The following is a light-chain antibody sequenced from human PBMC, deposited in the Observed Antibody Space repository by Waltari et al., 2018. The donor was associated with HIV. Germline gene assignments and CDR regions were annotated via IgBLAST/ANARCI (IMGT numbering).Light chain of an antibody. CDR1: QDISTY. J-gene: IGKJ4*01. V-gene: IGKV1-33*01. CDR3: QQGHSLPIT. CDR2: DAS. Sequence: DIQMTQSPSSLSASVGERITITCRASQDISTYLNWYQQKPGEAPKLLIHDASNVQRGVPSRFSGSGSGTDFTFTIDSLHPEDIVRYYCQQGHSLPITFGGGTRVEIK.